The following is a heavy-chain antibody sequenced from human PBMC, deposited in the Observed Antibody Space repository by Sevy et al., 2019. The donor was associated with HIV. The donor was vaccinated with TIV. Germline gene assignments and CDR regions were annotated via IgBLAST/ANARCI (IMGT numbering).Heavy chain of an antibody. CDR1: GFTFSKYS. J-gene: IGHJ6*02. CDR2: LSFGCGEI. Sequence: GGSLRLSCAASGFTFSKYSMSWVRQPPGQGLEWVSTLSFGCGEINYADSVKGRFPISLENSKRSVYLQMNNLRPEDTAGNSCAKEGCNKPQDVWGQGTMVTVSS. CDR3: AKEGCNKPQDV. V-gene: IGHV3-23*01. D-gene: IGHD2-8*01.